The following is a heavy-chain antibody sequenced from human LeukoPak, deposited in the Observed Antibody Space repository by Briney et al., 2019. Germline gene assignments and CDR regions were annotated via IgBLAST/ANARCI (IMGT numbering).Heavy chain of an antibody. J-gene: IGHJ2*01. V-gene: IGHV1-8*01. CDR3: ARGRRGSSGPWSWYLDL. CDR2: MNSNTGDT. CDR1: GFTLTNFD. Sequence: ASVKVSCKASGFTLTNFDINWVRQATGQGLEWMGWMNSNTGDTGYAQEFQGRVTMTRDTSIDTAYMELTNLRSEDTAVYYCARGRRGSSGPWSWYLDLWGRGTLVTASS. D-gene: IGHD3-22*01.